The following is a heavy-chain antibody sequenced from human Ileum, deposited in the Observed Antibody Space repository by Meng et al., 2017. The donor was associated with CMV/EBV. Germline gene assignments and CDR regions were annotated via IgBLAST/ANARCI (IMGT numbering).Heavy chain of an antibody. Sequence: QVQLSHAGQGMRKTAKTLSLTRAGESVSLSTESWNWIRQSPSRGLEWLGRTWYGSKWYYEYAVSVKSRITIIPDTSQNQISLQLNSVTPDDTAVYYCTYGWPLKYWGQGSLVTVSS. CDR3: TYGWPLKY. CDR2: TWYGSKWYY. J-gene: IGHJ4*02. D-gene: IGHD3-10*01. CDR1: ESVSLSTES. V-gene: IGHV6-1*01.